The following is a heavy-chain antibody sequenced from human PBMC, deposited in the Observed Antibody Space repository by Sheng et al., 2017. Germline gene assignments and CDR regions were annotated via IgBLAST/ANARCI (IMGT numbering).Heavy chain of an antibody. CDR3: ARDSFSSSYYYYYYGMDV. J-gene: IGHJ6*02. D-gene: IGHD1-26*01. CDR1: GYSISSGYY. CDR2: IYHSGST. V-gene: IGHV4-38-2*02. Sequence: QVQLQESGPGLVKPSETLSLTCTVSGYSISSGYYWGWIRQPPGKGLEWIGSIYHSGSTYYNPSLKSRVTISVDTSKNQFSLKLSSVTAADTAVYYCARDSFSSSYYYYYYGMDVWGQGTTVTVSS.